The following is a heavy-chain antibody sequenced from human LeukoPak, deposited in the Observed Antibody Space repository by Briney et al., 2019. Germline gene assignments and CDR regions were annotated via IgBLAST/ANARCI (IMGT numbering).Heavy chain of an antibody. CDR2: IRYDANNK. Sequence: GGSLRLSCAASGFTFSSYGMHWVRQAPGKGLEWVAFIRYDANNKNYAESVKGRFTISRDNSKNTLYLQMNSLRAEDTAVYYCAGGYYDSSGYLGYWGQGTLVTVSS. CDR1: GFTFSSYG. V-gene: IGHV3-30*02. J-gene: IGHJ4*02. CDR3: AGGYYDSSGYLGY. D-gene: IGHD3-22*01.